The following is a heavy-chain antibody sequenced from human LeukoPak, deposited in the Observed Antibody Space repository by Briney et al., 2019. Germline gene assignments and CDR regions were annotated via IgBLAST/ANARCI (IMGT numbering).Heavy chain of an antibody. CDR3: ARDKLYYDSSGYSLYYFDY. CDR1: GFTFSSYG. CDR2: IWYDGSNK. J-gene: IGHJ4*02. D-gene: IGHD3-22*01. Sequence: QPGRSLRLSCAASGFTFSSYGMHWVRQAPGKGLEWVAVIWYDGSNKYYADSVKGRFTISRDSSKNTLYLQMNSLRAEDTAVYYCARDKLYYDSSGYSLYYFDYWGQGTLVTVSS. V-gene: IGHV3-33*01.